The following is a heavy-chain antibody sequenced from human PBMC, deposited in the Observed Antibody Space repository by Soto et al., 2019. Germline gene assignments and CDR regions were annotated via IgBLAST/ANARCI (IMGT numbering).Heavy chain of an antibody. CDR1: GGSFSGYY. Sequence: PSETLSLTCAVYGGSFSGYYWSWIRQPPWKGLEWIGEINHSGSTNYNPSLKSRVTISVDTSKNQFSLKLSSVTAADTAVYYCARGRLGYCSGGSCYSRDFAFDIWGQGTMVTVSS. D-gene: IGHD2-15*01. CDR2: INHSGST. V-gene: IGHV4-34*01. CDR3: ARGRLGYCSGGSCYSRDFAFDI. J-gene: IGHJ3*02.